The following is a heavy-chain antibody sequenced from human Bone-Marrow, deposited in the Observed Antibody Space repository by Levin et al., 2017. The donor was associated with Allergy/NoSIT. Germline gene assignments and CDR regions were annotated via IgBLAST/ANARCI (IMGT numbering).Heavy chain of an antibody. D-gene: IGHD4-11*01. Sequence: GGSLRLSCAASGFTFSSYAMSWVRQAPGKGLEWVSASSGSGGSTYYADSVKGRFTISRDNSKNTLYLQMNSLRAEDTAVYDCANYYPTTTVTRDYWGQGTLVAVAS. J-gene: IGHJ4*02. CDR2: SSGSGGST. CDR1: GFTFSSYA. CDR3: ANYYPTTTVTRDY. V-gene: IGHV3-23*01.